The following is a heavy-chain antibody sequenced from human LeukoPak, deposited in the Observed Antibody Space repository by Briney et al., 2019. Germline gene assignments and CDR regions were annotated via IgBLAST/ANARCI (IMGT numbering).Heavy chain of an antibody. CDR3: ARSPGGSGTRAFDI. Sequence: PVTLSLTCTVSGASISGGSFYWSWIRQPAGKGLEWIGRIYTTGSTNYNPSLKSRVTILVDTSKNQFSLELSSVTAADTAVYYCARSPGGSGTRAFDIWGQGTMVTVSS. CDR2: IYTTGST. J-gene: IGHJ3*02. V-gene: IGHV4-61*02. D-gene: IGHD3-10*01. CDR1: GASISGGSFY.